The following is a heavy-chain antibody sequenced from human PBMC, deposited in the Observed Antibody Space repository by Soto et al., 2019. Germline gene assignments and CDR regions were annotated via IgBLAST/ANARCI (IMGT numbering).Heavy chain of an antibody. V-gene: IGHV4-39*01. CDR3: ARHASRGYSSSWYFED. Sequence: QLQLQESGPGLVKPSETLSLTCNVSGGSVCSSSYYWGWIRQAPGKGLEWIVSTYYSAGTYYNPSLKSRVITSMDASKNQFSLTVTSVTAADTAIYYCARHASRGYSSSWYFEDWGQGTPVTVSS. D-gene: IGHD6-13*01. J-gene: IGHJ4*02. CDR1: GGSVCSSSYY. CDR2: TYYSAGT.